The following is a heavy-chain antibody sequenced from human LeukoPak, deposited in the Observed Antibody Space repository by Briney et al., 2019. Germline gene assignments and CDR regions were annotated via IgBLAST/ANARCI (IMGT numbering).Heavy chain of an antibody. CDR2: INSDGTST. Sequence: GGSLRLSCAASGFTFSNYWMHWVRQAPGKGLAWVSRINSDGTSTSYADSVKGRFTISRDNAKDTLYLQMNSLRAEDTAVYYCARVDYLDLWGRGTLVTVSA. J-gene: IGHJ2*01. CDR3: ARVDYLDL. CDR1: GFTFSNYW. V-gene: IGHV3-74*01.